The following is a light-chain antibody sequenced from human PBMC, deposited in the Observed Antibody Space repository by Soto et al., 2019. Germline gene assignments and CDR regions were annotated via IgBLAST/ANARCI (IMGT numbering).Light chain of an antibody. Sequence: QSALTQPPSASGSLGQSVTISCTGTSSDVGGYNYVSWHQQHPGKAPKLMIYEVTKRPSGVPDRFSGSKSGNTASLTVSGLQAEDEADYYCSSFVGGGNPDLFGGGTKVTVL. J-gene: IGLJ2*01. CDR1: SSDVGGYNY. CDR3: SSFVGGGNPDL. CDR2: EVT. V-gene: IGLV2-8*01.